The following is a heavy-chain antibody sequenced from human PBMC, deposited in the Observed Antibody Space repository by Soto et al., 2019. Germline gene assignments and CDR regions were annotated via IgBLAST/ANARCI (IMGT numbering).Heavy chain of an antibody. D-gene: IGHD6-6*01. CDR1: GGTINSGDYF. V-gene: IGHV4-30-4*01. J-gene: IGHJ4*02. CDR3: ATDSSIAARFDY. CDR2: IFYTGST. Sequence: PSATLSITCSVSGGTINSGDYFWSWIRQPPGKGLEWIGSIFYTGSTYCSPSLKSRASMSMDKSKNQFSLKLSSVTAADTAVYYCATDSSIAARFDYWGQGTLVTVSS.